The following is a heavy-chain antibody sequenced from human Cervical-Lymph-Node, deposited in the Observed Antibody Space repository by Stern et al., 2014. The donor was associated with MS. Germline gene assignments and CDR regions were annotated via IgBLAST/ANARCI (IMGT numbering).Heavy chain of an antibody. J-gene: IGHJ5*02. D-gene: IGHD6-13*01. CDR1: GYPFTSYY. V-gene: IGHV1-46*01. CDR3: AREGSSWYLDP. Sequence: QVQLVQSGAEVKKPGASVKVSCKASGYPFTSYYMHWVRRPPGQGLGWMGVINPSGGSTSYAQKFQGRVTMTRDTSTSTVYMELSSLRSEDTAVYYCAREGSSWYLDPWGQGTLVTVSS. CDR2: INPSGGST.